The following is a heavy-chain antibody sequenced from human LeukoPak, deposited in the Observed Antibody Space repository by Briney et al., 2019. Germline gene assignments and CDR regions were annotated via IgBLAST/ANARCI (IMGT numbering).Heavy chain of an antibody. V-gene: IGHV4-39*01. CDR2: IYYSGST. CDR1: GGSISSSSYY. J-gene: IGHJ4*02. CDR3: ARRGLPYGDYLDY. D-gene: IGHD4-17*01. Sequence: SETLSLTCTVSGGSISSSSYYWGWIRQPPGKGLEWIGSIYYSGSTYYNPSLKSRVTISVDTSKNQFSLKLSSVTAADTAVYYCARRGLPYGDYLDYWGQGTLVTVSS.